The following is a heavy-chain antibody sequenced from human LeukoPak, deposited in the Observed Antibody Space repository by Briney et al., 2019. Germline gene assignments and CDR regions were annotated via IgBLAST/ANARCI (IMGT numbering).Heavy chain of an antibody. V-gene: IGHV3-13*04. CDR1: GFTFSGYD. Sequence: GGSLRLSCAASGFTFSGYDFHWVRQATGRGLEWVSAIGTVGDTHYLDSVKGRFTISRENAKNSLYLQMNRLRAGDTAVYYCARETGDVLLGAFDIWGQGTMVTVSS. CDR3: ARETGDVLLGAFDI. D-gene: IGHD3-10*01. CDR2: IGTVGDT. J-gene: IGHJ3*02.